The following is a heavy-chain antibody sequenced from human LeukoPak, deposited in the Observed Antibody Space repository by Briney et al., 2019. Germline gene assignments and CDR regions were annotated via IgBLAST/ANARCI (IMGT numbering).Heavy chain of an antibody. J-gene: IGHJ4*02. CDR3: ARDHRYAFDN. D-gene: IGHD5-12*01. Sequence: GGSLRLSCAASGFTFSDYSMNWVRQAPGKGLGWISYVGISSGNTKYADSVKGRFTISGDSAKNSVFLQMNSLRVEDTAVYYCARDHRYAFDNWGQGTLVTVSS. CDR1: GFTFSDYS. V-gene: IGHV3-48*04. CDR2: VGISSGNT.